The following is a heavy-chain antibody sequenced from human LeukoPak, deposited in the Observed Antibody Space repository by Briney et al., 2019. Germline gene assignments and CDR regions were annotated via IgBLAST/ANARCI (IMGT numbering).Heavy chain of an antibody. J-gene: IGHJ4*02. CDR3: ARDIASAGLFFDS. D-gene: IGHD6-13*01. V-gene: IGHV3-7*01. CDR1: GFALSDYW. Sequence: PGGSLRLSCVDSGFALSDYWMSWVRQAPGKGLQWVANIKYDGSERQYVDSVKGRFTISRDIAKNSVYLQMNSLGADDTAVYYCARDIASAGLFFDSWGQGTLVTVSS. CDR2: IKYDGSER.